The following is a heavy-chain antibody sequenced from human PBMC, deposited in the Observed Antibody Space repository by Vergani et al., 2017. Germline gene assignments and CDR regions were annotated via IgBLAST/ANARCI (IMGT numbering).Heavy chain of an antibody. V-gene: IGHV3-48*03. D-gene: IGHD3-3*01. Sequence: EVQLVESGGGLVQPGGSLRLSCAASGFTFSSYEMNWVRQAPGKGLEWVSYISSSGSTIYYADSVKGRFTISRDNAKNSLYLQMNSLRAEDTAVYYCARGGDDFWSGLRTFYDDWGQGTLVTVSS. CDR1: GFTFSSYE. CDR2: ISSSGSTI. J-gene: IGHJ4*02. CDR3: ARGGDDFWSGLRTFYDD.